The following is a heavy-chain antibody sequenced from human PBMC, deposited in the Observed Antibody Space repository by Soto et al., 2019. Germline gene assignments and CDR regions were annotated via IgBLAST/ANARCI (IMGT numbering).Heavy chain of an antibody. CDR2: IYDNGGT. D-gene: IGHD2-2*01. CDR1: GYSIISGGYY. Sequence: PSETLSLICAVSGYSIISGGYYWNWIRQPPGKGLEWIGSIYDNGGTYYNPSLKSRVTISLDRSKNQFSLKLNSVTAADTAVFYCARLDAYNSFDYWGPGILVTVSS. J-gene: IGHJ4*02. V-gene: IGHV4-30-2*01. CDR3: ARLDAYNSFDY.